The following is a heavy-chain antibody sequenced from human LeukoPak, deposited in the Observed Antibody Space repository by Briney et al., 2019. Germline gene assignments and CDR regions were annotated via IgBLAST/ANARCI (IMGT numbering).Heavy chain of an antibody. CDR3: AKDSGIAVAGTLRAFDI. CDR1: GFTFSRYG. CDR2: ISYDGSNK. J-gene: IGHJ3*02. V-gene: IGHV3-30*18. D-gene: IGHD6-19*01. Sequence: GRSLRLSCAASGFTFSRYGMHWVRQAPGKGLEWVAAISYDGSNKYFADSVKGRFTISRDNSKNTLYLQMNSLRAEDTAVYYCAKDSGIAVAGTLRAFDIWVQGTMVTVSS.